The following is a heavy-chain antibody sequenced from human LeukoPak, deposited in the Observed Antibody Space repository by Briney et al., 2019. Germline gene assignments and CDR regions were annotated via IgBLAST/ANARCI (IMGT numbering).Heavy chain of an antibody. Sequence: SETLSLTCTVSGGSISSSSYYWGWIRQPPGKGLEWIGSIYYSGSTYYNPSLKSRVTISVDTSKNQFSLKLSSVTAADTAVYYCARAEYYYDSSGYPLPYFDYWGQGTLVTVSS. J-gene: IGHJ4*02. CDR1: GGSISSSSYY. V-gene: IGHV4-39*07. CDR2: IYYSGST. CDR3: ARAEYYYDSSGYPLPYFDY. D-gene: IGHD3-22*01.